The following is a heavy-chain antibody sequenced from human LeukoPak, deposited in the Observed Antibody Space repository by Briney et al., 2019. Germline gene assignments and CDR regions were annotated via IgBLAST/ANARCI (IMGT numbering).Heavy chain of an antibody. J-gene: IGHJ4*02. D-gene: IGHD3-3*01. CDR1: GGSISSGAYD. Sequence: SQTLSLTCTVSGGSISSGAYDYNWLRQPAGKGWEWIGRIYTSGSTNYNPSPKSRLTTSVDTSKNQFSLKLSSVTAADTAVYYCARDVYDFWSGYYDWGPGTLVTVSS. CDR3: ARDVYDFWSGYYD. V-gene: IGHV4-61*02. CDR2: IYTSGST.